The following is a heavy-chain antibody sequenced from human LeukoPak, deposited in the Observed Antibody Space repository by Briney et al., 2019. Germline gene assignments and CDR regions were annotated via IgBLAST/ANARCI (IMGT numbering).Heavy chain of an antibody. D-gene: IGHD3-22*01. Sequence: SETLSLTCTVSGGSISSSSYYWGWIRQPPGKGLEWIGSIYYSGSTYYNPSLKSRVTISVDTSKNQFSLKLSSVTAADTAVYYCARRDSRYYPTFDYWGQGTLVTVSS. CDR1: GGSISSSSYY. J-gene: IGHJ4*02. CDR3: ARRDSRYYPTFDY. CDR2: IYYSGST. V-gene: IGHV4-39*01.